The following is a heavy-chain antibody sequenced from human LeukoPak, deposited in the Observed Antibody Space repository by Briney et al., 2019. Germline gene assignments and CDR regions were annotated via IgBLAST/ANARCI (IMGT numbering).Heavy chain of an antibody. J-gene: IGHJ5*02. CDR3: ARVLSGSWDWFDP. Sequence: GGSLRLSCAASGFTFSSYGMRWVRQAPGKGLEWVAVISYDGSNKYYADSVKGRFTISRDNSKNTLYLQMNSLRAEDTAVYYCARVLSGSWDWFDPWGQGTLVTVSS. CDR2: ISYDGSNK. D-gene: IGHD3-22*01. CDR1: GFTFSSYG. V-gene: IGHV3-30*03.